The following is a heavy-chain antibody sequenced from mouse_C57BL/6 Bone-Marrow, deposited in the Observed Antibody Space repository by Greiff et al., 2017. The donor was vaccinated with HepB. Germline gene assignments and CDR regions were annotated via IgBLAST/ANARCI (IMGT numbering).Heavy chain of an antibody. D-gene: IGHD4-1*01. J-gene: IGHJ3*01. Sequence: EVQLQESGPELVKPGASVKIPCKASGYTFTDYNMDWVKQSHGKSLEWIGDINHNNGGTIYNQKFKGKATLTVDKSSSTAYMELRSLTSEDTAVYYCASTLLTGAWFAYWGQGTLVTVSA. CDR2: INHNNGGT. CDR1: GYTFTDYN. CDR3: ASTLLTGAWFAY. V-gene: IGHV1-18*01.